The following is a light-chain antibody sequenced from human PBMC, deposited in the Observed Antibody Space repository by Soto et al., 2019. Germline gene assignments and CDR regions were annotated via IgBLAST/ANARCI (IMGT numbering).Light chain of an antibody. CDR3: HEYSMSRET. CDR2: DAS. CDR1: QSVASSH. V-gene: IGKV3-20*01. J-gene: IGKJ1*01. Sequence: VMADTKSTQAFSPGKRARLPWRVSQSVASSHLAWYRLRPGQTPRLLIYDASSRATGIPDRFSGSGSGTAFNLSSRGIQPEPFSVYYCHEYSMSRETFGQGTKVDIK.